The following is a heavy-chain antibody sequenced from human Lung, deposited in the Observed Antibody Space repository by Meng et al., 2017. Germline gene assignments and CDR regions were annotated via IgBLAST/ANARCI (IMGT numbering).Heavy chain of an antibody. CDR1: DYTFTGYG. J-gene: IGHJ4*02. CDR2: LGAHDGDT. D-gene: IGHD3-10*01. Sequence: QVQPVQPGPEVKKPGASGKVPCKASDYTFTGYGVSWVRQAPGQGLEWMAWLGAHDGDTSHAPKFQGRVTVSADRPTATAYMELRSLRSDDTAVYYCARGTPGRSYSDYWGQGTLVTVSS. CDR3: ARGTPGRSYSDY. V-gene: IGHV1-18*01.